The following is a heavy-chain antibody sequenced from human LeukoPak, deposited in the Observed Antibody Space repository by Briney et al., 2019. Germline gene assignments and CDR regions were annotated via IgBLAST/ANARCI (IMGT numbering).Heavy chain of an antibody. Sequence: GGSLRLSCAASGFTFSSYAMSWVRQAPGKGLEWVSAISGSGGSTYYADSVKGRFTISRDNSKNTLYLQMNSLRAEDTAVYYCAKDESGSGWHTCFDYWGQGTLVTVSS. CDR1: GFTFSSYA. CDR3: AKDESGSGWHTCFDY. CDR2: ISGSGGST. J-gene: IGHJ4*02. D-gene: IGHD6-19*01. V-gene: IGHV3-23*01.